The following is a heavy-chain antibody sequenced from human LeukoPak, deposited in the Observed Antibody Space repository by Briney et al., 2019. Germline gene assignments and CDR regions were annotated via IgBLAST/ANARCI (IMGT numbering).Heavy chain of an antibody. CDR3: AREPTYSSAWYTSCDY. V-gene: IGHV3-48*01. D-gene: IGHD6-13*01. CDR1: GFTFSSYE. J-gene: IGHJ4*02. Sequence: PGGSLRLSCAASGFTFSSYEMNWVRQAPGKGLEWVSYITGSSSTIYYADSVKGRFTISRDNAKNSLYLQMNSLRAEDTAVYYCAREPTYSSAWYTSCDYWGRGTLVTVFS. CDR2: ITGSSSTI.